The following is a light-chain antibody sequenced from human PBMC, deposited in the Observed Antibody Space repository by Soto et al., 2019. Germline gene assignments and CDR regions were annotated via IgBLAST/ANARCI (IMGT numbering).Light chain of an antibody. CDR2: GAS. V-gene: IGKV3-15*01. CDR1: QSLGGS. J-gene: IGKJ5*01. CDR3: QQRSNWPLSIT. Sequence: IGMSQSPATLSVSPGERATLPCRASQSLGGSLAWYQQEPGQAPRLLIYGASTRVTGIPARFSGSGSGTEFTLTISSLQSEDFAVYYCQQRSNWPLSITFGQGTRLEIK.